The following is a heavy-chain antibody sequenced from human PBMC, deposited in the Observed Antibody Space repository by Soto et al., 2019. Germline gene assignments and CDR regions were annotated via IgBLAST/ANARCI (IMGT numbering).Heavy chain of an antibody. CDR2: IYHSGST. CDR3: ARAAVAGAENWFAP. J-gene: IGHJ5*02. Sequence: TLYLTCGVSGGFISSGGYFWGWVRQPPGKGLEWIGYIYHSGSTYYNPSLKSRVTISVDRSKNQCSLKLSSVTAADTAVYYCARAAVAGAENWFAPWGQGTLVTVSS. D-gene: IGHD6-19*01. CDR1: GGFISSGGYF. V-gene: IGHV4-30-2*01.